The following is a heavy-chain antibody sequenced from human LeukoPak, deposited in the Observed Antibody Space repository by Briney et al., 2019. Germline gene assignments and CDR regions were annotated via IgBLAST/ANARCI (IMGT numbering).Heavy chain of an antibody. J-gene: IGHJ5*02. D-gene: IGHD5-18*01. CDR3: ARHRPTAMVTEEYNWFDP. V-gene: IGHV4-39*01. CDR1: GFTFSSYSMN. Sequence: KPGGSLRLSCAASGFTFSSYSMNWVRQAPGKGLEWIGSIYYSGSTYYNPSLKSRVTISVDTSKNQFSLKLSSVTAADTAVYYCARHRPTAMVTEEYNWFDPWGQGTLVTVSS. CDR2: IYYSGST.